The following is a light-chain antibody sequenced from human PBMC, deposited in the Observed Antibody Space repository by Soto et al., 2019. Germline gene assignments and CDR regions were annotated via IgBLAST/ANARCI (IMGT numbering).Light chain of an antibody. CDR3: QQRSNWPQFT. V-gene: IGKV3-11*01. Sequence: EIVLTQSPATLSLSPGERATLSCRASQSVSSYLAWYQQNSGQAPRLLIYDASNRATGIPARFSGSGSGTDFTLTISILEPEDFAVYYCQQRSNWPQFTFGPGTKVDIK. CDR2: DAS. J-gene: IGKJ3*01. CDR1: QSVSSY.